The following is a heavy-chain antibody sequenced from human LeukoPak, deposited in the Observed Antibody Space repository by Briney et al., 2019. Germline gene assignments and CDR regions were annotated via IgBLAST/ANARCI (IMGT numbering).Heavy chain of an antibody. Sequence: GGSLRLSCVVSGFTFSRYDMHWVRQAPDKGLEWVAVTSYDGGNEIYADSVKGRFTISRDNSKNTLHLQMNVLRHENTAVYFCARAAAVTGAFRDNWFDPWGQGTLVTVSS. J-gene: IGHJ5*02. CDR1: GFTFSRYD. D-gene: IGHD6-19*01. CDR2: TSYDGGNE. V-gene: IGHV3-30*04. CDR3: ARAAAVTGAFRDNWFDP.